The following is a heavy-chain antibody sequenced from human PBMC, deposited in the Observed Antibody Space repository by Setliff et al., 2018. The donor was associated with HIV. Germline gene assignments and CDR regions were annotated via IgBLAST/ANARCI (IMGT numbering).Heavy chain of an antibody. CDR3: ARDVDHIMDV. Sequence: ASVKVSCKPSGYTFTTYGLSWVRQAPGQGLEWMGWISTYSDETSSSQNLQGRPTMTTDTSTGTAYMELRSLRSDDTAVYYCARDVDHIMDVWGQGTTVTVSS. J-gene: IGHJ6*02. V-gene: IGHV1-18*01. CDR1: GYTFTTYG. CDR2: ISTYSDET.